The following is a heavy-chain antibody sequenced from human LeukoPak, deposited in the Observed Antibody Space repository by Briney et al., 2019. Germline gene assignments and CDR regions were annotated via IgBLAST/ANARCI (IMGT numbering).Heavy chain of an antibody. Sequence: TGGSLRLSCEASGFTFGSFAMYWVRQAPGKGLDWIAGIFGSGGSPHYADSVKGRFTISRDSSKNTVYLQINSLRAEDTAVYYCGKTTAGYSSGQKPAWPVDYWGQGTLVTVSS. CDR1: GFTFGSFA. D-gene: IGHD5-18*01. CDR3: GKTTAGYSSGQKPAWPVDY. J-gene: IGHJ4*02. CDR2: IFGSGGSP. V-gene: IGHV3-23*01.